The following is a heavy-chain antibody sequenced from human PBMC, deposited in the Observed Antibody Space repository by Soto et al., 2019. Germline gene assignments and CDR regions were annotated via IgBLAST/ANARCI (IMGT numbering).Heavy chain of an antibody. V-gene: IGHV1-46*01. D-gene: IGHD6-13*01. J-gene: IGHJ4*02. Sequence: ASVKVSCKASGYTCTMYYMHCVLRAPGQGLEWMGIINPSGGSTSYAQKFQGRVTMTRDTSTSTVYMELSSLRSEDTAVYYCARAGYSSSGAPYWGQGTLVTVSS. CDR3: ARAGYSSSGAPY. CDR1: GYTCTMYY. CDR2: INPSGGST.